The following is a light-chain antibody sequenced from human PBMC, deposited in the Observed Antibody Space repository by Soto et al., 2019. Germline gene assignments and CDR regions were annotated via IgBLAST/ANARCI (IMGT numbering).Light chain of an antibody. V-gene: IGLV2-14*01. CDR1: SSDVGGYNY. CDR3: SSYTSSSTLYV. J-gene: IGLJ1*01. CDR2: QVS. Sequence: QSALTQPASVSGSPGQSITISCTGTSSDVGGYNYVCWYQQYPGKAPELITYQVSHRPSGVSNRFSGSKSGNTASLTISGLQAEDEADYYCSSYTSSSTLYVFGTGTKVTVL.